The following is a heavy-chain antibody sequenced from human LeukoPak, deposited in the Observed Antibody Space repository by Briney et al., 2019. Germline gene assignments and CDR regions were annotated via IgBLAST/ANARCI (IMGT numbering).Heavy chain of an antibody. J-gene: IGHJ4*02. D-gene: IGHD6-19*01. CDR3: ARGSGWCDY. V-gene: IGHV3-7*04. Sequence: GGSLRLSCAASGFTFSMYWMTWVRQAPGKGLEWLANISEDGTEKKYVDSVKGRVTISRDNAKNSLYLQMNSLRAEDTAVYYCARGSGWCDYWGQGALVTVSS. CDR1: GFTFSMYW. CDR2: ISEDGTEK.